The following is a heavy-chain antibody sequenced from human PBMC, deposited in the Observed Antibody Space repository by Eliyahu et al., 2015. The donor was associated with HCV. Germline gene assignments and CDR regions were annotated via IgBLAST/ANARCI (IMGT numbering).Heavy chain of an antibody. CDR3: ARAQVRGGNYFFPYYFDY. V-gene: IGHV1-69*02. CDR1: GGTFSSYT. J-gene: IGHJ4*02. CDR2: IIPILGIA. Sequence: QVQLVQSGAEVKKPGSSVKVSCKASGGTFSSYTISWVRQAPGQGLEWMGRIIPILGIANYAQKFQGRVTITADKSTSTAYMELSSLRSEDTAVYYCARAQVRGGNYFFPYYFDYWGQGTLVTVSS. D-gene: IGHD3-22*01.